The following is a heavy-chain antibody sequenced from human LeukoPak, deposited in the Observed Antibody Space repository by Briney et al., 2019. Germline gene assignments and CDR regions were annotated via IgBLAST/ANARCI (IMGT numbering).Heavy chain of an antibody. D-gene: IGHD1-1*01. CDR1: GDSISDYY. CDR3: ARGTTWYYFDS. CDR2: IYYSGST. J-gene: IGHJ4*02. V-gene: IGHV4-59*01. Sequence: KASETLSLTCTVSGDSISDYYWSWIRQPPGKGLEWIGYIYYSGSTNYNPSLKSRVTISVDTSKNQFSLKLTSVTAADTAFYYCARGTTWYYFDSWSQGTLVTVSS.